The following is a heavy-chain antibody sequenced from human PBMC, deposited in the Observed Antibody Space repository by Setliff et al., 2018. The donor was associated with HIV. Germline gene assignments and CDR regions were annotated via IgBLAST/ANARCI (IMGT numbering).Heavy chain of an antibody. J-gene: IGHJ4*02. CDR1: GGPMRDYH. Sequence: SETLSLTCTVSGGPMRDYHWSWIRQAPGKGLEWIGWIYYSGSTYYNPSLENRVTISIDMSTNHFYLRLPSVTAADTAIYYCVRLRYYDILTGYAFDYWGQGTLVTVSS. V-gene: IGHV4-59*08. CDR3: VRLRYYDILTGYAFDY. CDR2: IYYSGST. D-gene: IGHD3-9*01.